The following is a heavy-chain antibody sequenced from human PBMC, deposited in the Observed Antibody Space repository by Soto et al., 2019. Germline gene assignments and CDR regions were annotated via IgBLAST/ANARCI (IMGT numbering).Heavy chain of an antibody. CDR1: GDSISSNNW. J-gene: IGHJ5*02. V-gene: IGHV4-4*03. CDR2: ILHSGST. CDR3: ARVRQFCSSSSCYLDP. Sequence: LRRTLSLTCGVSGDSISSNNWWNWVRQPPGKGLEWIGEILHSGSTNYNPSLKSRVIISLDKSKNQFSLKLNSVTAADTAVYYCARVRQFCSSSSCYLDPWGQGTLVTVSS. D-gene: IGHD2-2*01.